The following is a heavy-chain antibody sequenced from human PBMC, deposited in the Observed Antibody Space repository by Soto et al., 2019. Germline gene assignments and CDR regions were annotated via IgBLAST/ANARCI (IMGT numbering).Heavy chain of an antibody. Sequence: QLQLQESGPGLVKPSETLSLTCTVSGGSISSSSYYWGWIRQPPGKGLEWIGSIYYSGSTYYNPSLKSRVTISVDTSKNQFSLKLSSVTAADTAVYYCARHWYDYYDSSGLLEIDYWGQGTLVTVSS. V-gene: IGHV4-39*01. CDR1: GGSISSSSYY. CDR3: ARHWYDYYDSSGLLEIDY. D-gene: IGHD3-22*01. J-gene: IGHJ4*02. CDR2: IYYSGST.